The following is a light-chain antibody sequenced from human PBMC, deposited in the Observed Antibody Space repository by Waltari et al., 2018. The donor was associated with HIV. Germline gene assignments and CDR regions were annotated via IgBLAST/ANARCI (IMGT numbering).Light chain of an antibody. CDR3: SSYTSSSPVV. CDR2: DVS. CDR1: SSDFGGYNY. J-gene: IGLJ2*01. Sequence: QSALTQPASVSGSPGQSITIPCTGTSSDFGGYNYVSWYQQHPGKAPKLMIYDVSNRPSGVSNRFSGSKSGNTASLTISGLQAEDEADYYCSSYTSSSPVVFGGGTKLTVL. V-gene: IGLV2-14*03.